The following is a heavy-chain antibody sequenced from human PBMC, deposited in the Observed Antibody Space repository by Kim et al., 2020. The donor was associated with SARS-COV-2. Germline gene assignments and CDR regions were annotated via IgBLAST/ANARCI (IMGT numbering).Heavy chain of an antibody. J-gene: IGHJ4*02. CDR2: GNGNK. Sequence: GNGNKIYSQKFQGRVTFTTDTSASTAYMEVSFLRSEDSAVYYCLGGFYFDYWGQGTLVTVSS. CDR3: LGGFYFDY. D-gene: IGHD3-16*01. V-gene: IGHV1-3*01.